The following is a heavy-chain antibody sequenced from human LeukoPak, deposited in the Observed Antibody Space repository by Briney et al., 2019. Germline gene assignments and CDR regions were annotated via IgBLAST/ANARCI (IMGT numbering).Heavy chain of an antibody. CDR3: ARGGRGYSYGYWFDP. D-gene: IGHD5-18*01. V-gene: IGHV7-4-1*02. CDR2: INTNTGNP. Sequence: ASVKGSCKASGDTFTSYAMNWVRQAPGQGLEWMGWINTNTGNPTYAQGFTGRFVFSLDTSVSTAYLQISSLKAEDTAVYYCARGGRGYSYGYWFDPWGQGTLVTVSA. CDR1: GDTFTSYA. J-gene: IGHJ5*02.